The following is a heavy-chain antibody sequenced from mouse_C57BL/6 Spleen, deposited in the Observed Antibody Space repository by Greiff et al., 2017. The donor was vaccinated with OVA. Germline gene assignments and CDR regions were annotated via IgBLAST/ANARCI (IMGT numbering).Heavy chain of an antibody. Sequence: VQLKESGAELVRPGTSVKVSCKASGYAFTNYLIEWVKQRPGQGLEWIGVINPGSGGTNYNEKFKGKATLTADKSSSTAYMQLSSLTSEDSAVYFCARDDYGLFAYWGQGTLVTVSA. J-gene: IGHJ3*01. V-gene: IGHV1-54*01. CDR1: GYAFTNYL. D-gene: IGHD2-4*01. CDR3: ARDDYGLFAY. CDR2: INPGSGGT.